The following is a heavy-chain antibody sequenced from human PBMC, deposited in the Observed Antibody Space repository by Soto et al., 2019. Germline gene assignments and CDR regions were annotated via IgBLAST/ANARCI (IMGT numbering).Heavy chain of an antibody. CDR2: TSWNSGTT. CDR3: AKSMLWFGEFDL. Sequence: EVQLVESGGALVQPGKSLTLSCAASGFTFDDYGMHWVRQAPGKGLEWVSGTSWNSGTTDYADSVKGRFTISRDNARNSLFLQMNSLRPEDTALYYCAKSMLWFGEFDLWGRGTLVTVSS. V-gene: IGHV3-9*01. D-gene: IGHD3-10*01. CDR1: GFTFDDYG. J-gene: IGHJ4*02.